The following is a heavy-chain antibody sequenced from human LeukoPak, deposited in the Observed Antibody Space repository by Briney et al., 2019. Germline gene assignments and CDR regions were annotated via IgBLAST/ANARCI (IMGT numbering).Heavy chain of an antibody. J-gene: IGHJ6*03. V-gene: IGHV3-30-3*01. CDR3: ARGPSYSNYYYYYMDV. D-gene: IGHD4-11*01. Sequence: GGSLRLSCAASGFTFSSYAMHWVRQAPGKGLEWVAVISYDGSNKYYADSVKGRFTISRDNSKNTLYLQMNSLRAEDTAVYYCARGPSYSNYYYYYMDVWGKGTTITVSS. CDR2: ISYDGSNK. CDR1: GFTFSSYA.